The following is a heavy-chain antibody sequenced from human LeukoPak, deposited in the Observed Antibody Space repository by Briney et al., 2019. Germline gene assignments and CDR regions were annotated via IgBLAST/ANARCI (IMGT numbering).Heavy chain of an antibody. CDR3: ARAGSNWNYVY. CDR1: GFTFSSYA. Sequence: PGGSLRLSCAASGFTFSSYAMSWVRQAPGKGLEWVSVISSSGDDTYYTDSVKGRFTISRDNTKNSLSLQMNSLIVEDTAVYYCARAGSNWNYVYWGQGTLVTVSS. V-gene: IGHV3-23*01. J-gene: IGHJ4*02. CDR2: ISSSGDDT. D-gene: IGHD1-7*01.